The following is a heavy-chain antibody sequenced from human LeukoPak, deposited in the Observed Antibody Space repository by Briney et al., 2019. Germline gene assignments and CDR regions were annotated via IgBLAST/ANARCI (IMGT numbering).Heavy chain of an antibody. D-gene: IGHD6-13*01. J-gene: IGHJ5*02. V-gene: IGHV3-23*01. CDR3: AKEVKAGTNWFDP. CDR2: ISGGGGSI. CDR1: RFTFSSYA. Sequence: AGGSLRLSCAASRFTFSSYAMSWVRQAPGKGLEWVSTISGGGGSIYYADSVKGRFTISRDNSKNTLYLQMNSLRADDTAVYFCAKEVKAGTNWFDPWGQGTLVTVSS.